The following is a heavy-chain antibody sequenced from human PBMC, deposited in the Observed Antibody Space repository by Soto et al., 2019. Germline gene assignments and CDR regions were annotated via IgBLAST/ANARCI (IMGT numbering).Heavy chain of an antibody. CDR1: GFTFSSYW. CDR3: ASAAAARTFDDAFDI. CDR2: IKQDGSEK. Sequence: GALRLSCAASGFTFSSYWMSWVRQAPGKGLEWVANIKQDGSEKYYVDSVKGRFTISRDNAKNSLYLQMNSLRAEDTAVYYCASAAAARTFDDAFDIWGQGTMVTVSS. V-gene: IGHV3-7*01. J-gene: IGHJ3*02. D-gene: IGHD6-13*01.